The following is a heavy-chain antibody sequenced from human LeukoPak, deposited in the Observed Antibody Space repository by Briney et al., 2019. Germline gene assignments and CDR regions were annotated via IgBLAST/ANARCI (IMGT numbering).Heavy chain of an antibody. D-gene: IGHD3-16*01. CDR3: AGDTPPGGDYYFDY. V-gene: IGHV3-33*01. J-gene: IGHJ4*02. CDR2: IWNAGTNT. Sequence: GGSLRLSCAASGFSFSTYGMHWVRQAPGKGLEWVALIWNAGTNTYYADSVKGRFTISRDNSKNTLYLQMNSLRAEDTAVYYCAGDTPPGGDYYFDYWGQGTLVIVSS. CDR1: GFSFSTYG.